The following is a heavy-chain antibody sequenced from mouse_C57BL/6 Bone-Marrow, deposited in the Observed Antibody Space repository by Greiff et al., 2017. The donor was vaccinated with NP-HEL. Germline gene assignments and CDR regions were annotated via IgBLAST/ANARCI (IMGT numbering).Heavy chain of an antibody. V-gene: IGHV1-54*01. CDR2: INPGSGGT. Sequence: QVQLQQSGAELVRPGTSVKVSCKASGYAFTNYLIEWVKQRPGQGLEWIGVINPGSGGTNYNEKFKGKATLTADKSSSTAYMQLSSLTSEDSAVYFCARSLEFYYGSFWYFDVWGTGTTVTVSS. CDR1: GYAFTNYL. D-gene: IGHD1-1*01. J-gene: IGHJ1*03. CDR3: ARSLEFYYGSFWYFDV.